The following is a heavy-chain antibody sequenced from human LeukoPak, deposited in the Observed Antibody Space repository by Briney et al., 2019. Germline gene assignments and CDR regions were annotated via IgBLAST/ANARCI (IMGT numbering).Heavy chain of an antibody. D-gene: IGHD2-8*02. J-gene: IGHJ4*02. CDR3: ATYRQVLLPFES. CDR1: GFTFSTFA. Sequence: GGSLRLSCAASGFTFSTFAMIWVRQPPGKGLEWVSSIFPSGGEIHYADSVRGRFTISRDNSKSTLSLQMNSLRAEDTAIYYCATYRQVLLPFESWGQGTLVTVS. CDR2: IFPSGGEI. V-gene: IGHV3-23*01.